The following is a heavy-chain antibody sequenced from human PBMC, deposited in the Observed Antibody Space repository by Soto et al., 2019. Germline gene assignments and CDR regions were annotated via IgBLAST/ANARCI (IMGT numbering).Heavy chain of an antibody. CDR2: MNPNSGGT. J-gene: IGHJ6*02. CDR3: ARDNASYYCGSGSFYGMGV. Sequence: GASVKVSCKASGYTFTGYYRHWVRQATGQGLEWMGWMNPNSGGTNYAQKFQGWVTMSRDTSISTAYMELSRLRSDDTAVYYCARDNASYYCGSGSFYGMGVWGQGTTVTVSS. D-gene: IGHD3-10*01. V-gene: IGHV1-2*04. CDR1: GYTFTGYY.